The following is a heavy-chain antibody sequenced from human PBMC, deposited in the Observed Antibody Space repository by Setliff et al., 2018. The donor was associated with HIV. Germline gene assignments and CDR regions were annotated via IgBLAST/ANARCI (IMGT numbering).Heavy chain of an antibody. V-gene: IGHV4-61*02. D-gene: IGHD2-8*01. CDR3: ARESPDGLDY. J-gene: IGHJ4*02. CDR2: IYSNGNT. Sequence: PSETLSLTCSVSGASISSNSYYWGWLRQPAGKGLEWIGRIYSNGNTDYNPSLKSRVTISEDTSKNQFSLKVDSVTAADTAMYFCARESPDGLDYWGQGTLVTVSS. CDR1: GASISSNSYY.